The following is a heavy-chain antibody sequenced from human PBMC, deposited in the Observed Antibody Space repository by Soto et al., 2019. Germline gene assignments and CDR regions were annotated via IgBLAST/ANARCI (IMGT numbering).Heavy chain of an antibody. J-gene: IGHJ5*02. CDR2: INHSGST. CDR1: GGFFSGYS. D-gene: IGHD3-22*01. V-gene: IGHV4-34*01. CDR3: ARAYYDSSGYSLDP. Sequence: SQTLSLTCAVVGGFFSGYSWSWIRPPPGKGLEWIGEINHSGSTNYSPSLKSRVIISVDTPKNQFFLRLSSVTAADTAVYYCARAYYDSSGYSLDPWGQGILVTVSS.